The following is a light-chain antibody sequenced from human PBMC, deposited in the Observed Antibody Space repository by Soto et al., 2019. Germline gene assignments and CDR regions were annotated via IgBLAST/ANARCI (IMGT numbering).Light chain of an antibody. CDR3: QPYTTTNQPRM. V-gene: IGKV1-5*03. CDR2: KAS. Sequence: TGSGSVGDRVRASCRASQTISSWLAWYQQKPGKAPKLLIYKASTLKSGVPSRFSGSGSGTEFTLTISSLQPEDSATYYCQPYTTTNQPRMFGQGTKVDIK. J-gene: IGKJ2*01. CDR1: QTISSW.